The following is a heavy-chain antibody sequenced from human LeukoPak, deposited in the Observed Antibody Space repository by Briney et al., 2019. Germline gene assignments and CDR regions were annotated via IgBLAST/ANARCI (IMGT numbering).Heavy chain of an antibody. CDR3: ARGCSSTSCYTDDAFDI. D-gene: IGHD2-2*02. CDR2: ISYDGSNK. J-gene: IGHJ3*02. Sequence: GRSLRLSCAASGFTFSSYAMHWVRQAPGKGLEWVAVISYDGSNKYYADSVKGRFTISRDNSKNTLYLQMNSLRAEDTAVYYCARGCSSTSCYTDDAFDIWGQGTMVTVSS. CDR1: GFTFSSYA. V-gene: IGHV3-30-3*01.